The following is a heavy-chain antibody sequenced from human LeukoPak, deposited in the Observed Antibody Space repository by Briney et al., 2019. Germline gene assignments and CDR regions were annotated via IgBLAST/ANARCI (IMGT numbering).Heavy chain of an antibody. D-gene: IGHD3-10*01. CDR2: IYPGDSDT. CDR3: ARMGRGTMVRGVIALPYYYYYMDV. V-gene: IGHV5-51*01. Sequence: GESLKISCKGSGYIFTNYWIVWVRQMPGKGLEWMGIIYPGDSDTRYSPSFQVQVTISADKSISTAYLQWSSLKASDTAMYYCARMGRGTMVRGVIALPYYYYYMDVWGKGTTVTISS. CDR1: GYIFTNYW. J-gene: IGHJ6*03.